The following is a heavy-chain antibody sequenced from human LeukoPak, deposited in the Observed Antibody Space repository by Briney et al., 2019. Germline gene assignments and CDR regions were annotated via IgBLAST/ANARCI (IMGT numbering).Heavy chain of an antibody. CDR2: IYTSENT. D-gene: IGHD4-17*01. J-gene: IGHJ6*03. V-gene: IGHV4-4*07. CDR3: AREGDYGDYSKSFYYMDV. Sequence: SETLSLTCTVSGGYIGSYYWSWIRQPAGKGLEWIGRIYTSENTDYNPSLKSRVTMPVDMSTSQFSLRLTSVTAADTAVYYCAREGDYGDYSKSFYYMDVWGKGTTVTVSS. CDR1: GGYIGSYY.